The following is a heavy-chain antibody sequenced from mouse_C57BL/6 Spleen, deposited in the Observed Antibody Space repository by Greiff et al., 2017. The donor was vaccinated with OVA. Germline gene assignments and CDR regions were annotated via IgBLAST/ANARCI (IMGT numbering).Heavy chain of an antibody. CDR2: IWSGGST. CDR1: GFSLTSYG. CDR3: ARDGSSLPV. Sequence: VQLQQSGPGLVQPSQSLSITCTVSGFSLTSYGVHWVRQSPGKGLEWLGVIWSGGSTDYNAAFISRLSISKDNSKSQVFFKMNSLQADDTAIYYCARDGSSLPVWGTGTTVTVSS. D-gene: IGHD1-1*01. V-gene: IGHV2-2*01. J-gene: IGHJ1*03.